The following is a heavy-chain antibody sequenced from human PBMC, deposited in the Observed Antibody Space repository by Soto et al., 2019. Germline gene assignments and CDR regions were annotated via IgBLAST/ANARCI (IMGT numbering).Heavy chain of an antibody. Sequence: QVQLQESGPGLVKPSGTLSLTCAVSGGSISSSNWWSWVRQPPGKGLEWIGEIYHSGSTNYNPSLRSGGTSAVDRSKTRSSLRLGSVSAADTAVYYCARDPLWFGDFNTWGMDVWGQGTAVTVSS. J-gene: IGHJ6*02. CDR1: GGSISSSNW. D-gene: IGHD3-10*01. CDR2: IYHSGST. CDR3: ARDPLWFGDFNTWGMDV. V-gene: IGHV4-4*02.